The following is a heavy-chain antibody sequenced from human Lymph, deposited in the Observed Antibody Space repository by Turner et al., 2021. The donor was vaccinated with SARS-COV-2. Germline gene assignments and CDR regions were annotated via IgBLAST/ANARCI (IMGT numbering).Heavy chain of an antibody. D-gene: IGHD3-22*01. Sequence: EVQLVESGGGLVKPGGSLRLSCAASGFPFDSYSMNWVRQAPGKGLEWVSSISSGSAHIFYAESVKGRFTISRDNAKNSLYLQMNSLRAEDTAVYYCARDQYYDSSGYYFFRASYFDLWGRGTLVTVSS. CDR2: ISSGSAHI. CDR3: ARDQYYDSSGYYFFRASYFDL. CDR1: GFPFDSYS. V-gene: IGHV3-21*01. J-gene: IGHJ2*01.